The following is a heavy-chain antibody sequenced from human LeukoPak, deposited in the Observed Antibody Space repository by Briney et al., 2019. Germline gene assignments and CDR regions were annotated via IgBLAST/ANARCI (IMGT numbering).Heavy chain of an antibody. V-gene: IGHV3-49*03. CDR3: TREHSYYYDNSGSDY. D-gene: IGHD3-22*01. CDR2: IRSKAYGGTT. J-gene: IGHJ4*02. CDR1: GFTFGDYA. Sequence: PGRSLRLSCTAYGFTFGDYATSWFRQAPGKGLEGVGFIRSKAYGGTTEYAATVKGRFTISRDESKSSVYLQMNGLKTEDTAVYYCTREHSYYYDNSGSDYWGQGTLVTVSS.